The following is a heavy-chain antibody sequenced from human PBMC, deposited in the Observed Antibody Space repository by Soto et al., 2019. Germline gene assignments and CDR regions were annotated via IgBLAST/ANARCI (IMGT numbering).Heavy chain of an antibody. D-gene: IGHD3-22*01. V-gene: IGHV3-15*01. CDR3: ATDKGFYGTSDYRDY. Sequence: EVQVVESGGGFVKPGGSLRLSCAASGLTFRTARMNWVRQAPGKGLGWVGRIRTKTYGETTDYAAPVKGRFTISRDDSRNTVFLEMNSLKTEDSAVYYGATDKGFYGTSDYRDYWGQGTLVTVSS. CDR1: GLTFRTAR. J-gene: IGHJ4*02. CDR2: IRTKTYGETT.